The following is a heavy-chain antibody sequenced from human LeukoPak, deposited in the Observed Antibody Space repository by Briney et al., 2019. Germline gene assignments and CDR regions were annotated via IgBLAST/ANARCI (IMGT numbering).Heavy chain of an antibody. CDR2: ISDSGTYT. D-gene: IGHD6-6*01. Sequence: GGSLRLSCAASGFTFRSYAMSWVRQAPGKGLEWVSAISDSGTYTYYADSVKGRFTVSRDNSKNTLYLQMNSLRAEDTAVYYCARELPIAVRRGLDYWGQGTLVTVSS. CDR1: GFTFRSYA. V-gene: IGHV3-23*01. CDR3: ARELPIAVRRGLDY. J-gene: IGHJ4*02.